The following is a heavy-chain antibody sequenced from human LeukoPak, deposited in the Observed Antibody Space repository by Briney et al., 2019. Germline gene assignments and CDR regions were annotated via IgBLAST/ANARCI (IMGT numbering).Heavy chain of an antibody. CDR2: INPSDDST. Sequence: ASVKVSCKASGYTFNSSYMHWVRQAPGQGLEWMGIINPSDDSTRYAQKFQGRVTMTEDTSTDTAYMELSSLRSEDTAVYYCATAVGQHLGKDAFDIWGQGTMVTVSS. CDR1: GYTFNSSY. J-gene: IGHJ3*02. V-gene: IGHV1-46*02. CDR3: ATAVGQHLGKDAFDI. D-gene: IGHD6-13*01.